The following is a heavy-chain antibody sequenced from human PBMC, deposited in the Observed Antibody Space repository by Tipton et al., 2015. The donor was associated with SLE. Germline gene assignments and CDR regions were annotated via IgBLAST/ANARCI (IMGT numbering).Heavy chain of an antibody. J-gene: IGHJ4*02. CDR1: GFSFTDFV. CDR3: ARCPVAVGGTTDY. CDR2: NNAGSGER. V-gene: IGHV1-3*01. Sequence: QSGAEVKKPGASVRISCKTSGFSFTDFVLHWVRQAPGQRPEWVGWNNAGSGEREYSQKFQGGVVITGDTSAGTAFLDLKSLTYEDTALYFCARCPVAVGGTTDYWGQGSLVTVSS. D-gene: IGHD6-19*01.